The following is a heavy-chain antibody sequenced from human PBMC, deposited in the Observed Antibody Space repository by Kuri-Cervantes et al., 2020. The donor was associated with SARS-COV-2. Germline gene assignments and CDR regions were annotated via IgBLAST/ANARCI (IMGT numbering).Heavy chain of an antibody. CDR2: IIPIRNTV. Sequence: SSVHVSCKASVGTFSSDALNWVRQAPGQGLQYMARIIPIRNTVNLAQNFQGRVRMTADKSTSVVYMDLSRLRADDTAVYFCARGVVVPHAIPYRMDVWGQGTSVTVSS. D-gene: IGHD2-2*02. CDR3: ARGVVVPHAIPYRMDV. V-gene: IGHV1-69*04. CDR1: VGTFSSDA. J-gene: IGHJ6*02.